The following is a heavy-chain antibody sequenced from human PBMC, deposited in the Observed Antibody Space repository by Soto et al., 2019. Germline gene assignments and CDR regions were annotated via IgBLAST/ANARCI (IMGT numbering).Heavy chain of an antibody. V-gene: IGHV4-34*01. CDR1: GGSFSGYY. CDR2: INHSGST. D-gene: IGHD2-2*01. CDR3: ARKPIVVPAATYDY. Sequence: SETLSLTCAVYGGSFSGYYWSWIRQPPGKGLEWIGEINHSGSTNYNPSLKSRVTISVDTSKNQFSLKLSSVTAADTAVYYCARKPIVVPAATYDYWGQGTLVTVSS. J-gene: IGHJ4*02.